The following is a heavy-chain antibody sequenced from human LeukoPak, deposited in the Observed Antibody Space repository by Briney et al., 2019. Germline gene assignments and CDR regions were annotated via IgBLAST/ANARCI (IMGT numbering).Heavy chain of an antibody. CDR2: TYYSGST. CDR3: ARGDYFDASGYLSK. V-gene: IGHV4-59*01. Sequence: SETLSLTCPVSGGSLSRYSWSWIRQPPGKGLEWIGYTYYSGSTNNNPSHKSRVTISIDTSKNQSSLKLSSVTAADTAVYSCARGDYFDASGYLSKWGHGTLVTVSS. J-gene: IGHJ4*01. CDR1: GGSLSRYS. D-gene: IGHD3-22*01.